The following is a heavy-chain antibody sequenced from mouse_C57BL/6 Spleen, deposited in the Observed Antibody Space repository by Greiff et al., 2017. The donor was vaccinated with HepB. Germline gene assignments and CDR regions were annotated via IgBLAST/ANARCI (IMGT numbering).Heavy chain of an antibody. D-gene: IGHD1-1*01. CDR2: ISGGGGNT. J-gene: IGHJ3*01. V-gene: IGHV5-9*01. CDR3: ARRDYYGSSYYWFAY. Sequence: DVKLVESGGGLVKPGGSLKLSCAASGFTFSSYTMSWVRQTPEKRLEWVATISGGGGNTYYPDSVKGRFTISRDNAKNTLYLQMSSLRSEDTALYYCARRDYYGSSYYWFAYWGQGTLVTVSA. CDR1: GFTFSSYT.